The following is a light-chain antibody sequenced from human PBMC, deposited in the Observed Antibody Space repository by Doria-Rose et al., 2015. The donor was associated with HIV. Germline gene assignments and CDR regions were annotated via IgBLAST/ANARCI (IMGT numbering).Light chain of an antibody. CDR1: QGIGSD. CDR3: QQYSQWPPYT. J-gene: IGKJ2*01. Sequence: EIVMTQSPATLSVSPGERATLSCRASQGIGSDLAWYQQKPGQAPRLLIYRASIRATSIPPRFTGGGSGTEFTLTISSLQSEDFAVYFCQQYSQWPPYTFGQGTKLEVE. V-gene: IGKV3-15*01. CDR2: RAS.